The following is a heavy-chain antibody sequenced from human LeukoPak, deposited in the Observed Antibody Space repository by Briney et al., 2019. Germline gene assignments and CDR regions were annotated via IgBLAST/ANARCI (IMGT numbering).Heavy chain of an antibody. CDR1: GYTFTGKF. J-gene: IGHJ4*02. V-gene: IGHV1-2*02. CDR3: ARDREGLAYFDY. D-gene: IGHD3/OR15-3a*01. CDR2: IDPNSGGT. Sequence: GASVKVSCKASGYTFTGKFIHWVRQAPGQGLEWMGWIDPNSGGTDYAQKFRGRVTMTRDTSTSTAYMDLSSLISDDTAVYYYARDREGLAYFDYWGQGTLVTVSS.